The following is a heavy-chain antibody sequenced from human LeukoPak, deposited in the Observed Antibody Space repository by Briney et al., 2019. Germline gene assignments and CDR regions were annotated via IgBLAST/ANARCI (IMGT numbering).Heavy chain of an antibody. CDR3: QMNSLRAEDTAVYYCAKDSAGYSYGFDS. J-gene: IGHJ4*02. D-gene: IGHD5-18*01. V-gene: IGHV3-23*01. CDR1: GFTFSSYA. Sequence: GGSLRLSCAASGFTFSSYAMSWVRQAPGKGLEWVSSISGNGRSTFYADSVKGRFTISRDDSKNTLSLLMTSSRDNSKNTLYLQMNSLRAEDTAVYYCAKDSAGYSYGFDSWGQGTLVTVSS. CDR2: ISGNGRST.